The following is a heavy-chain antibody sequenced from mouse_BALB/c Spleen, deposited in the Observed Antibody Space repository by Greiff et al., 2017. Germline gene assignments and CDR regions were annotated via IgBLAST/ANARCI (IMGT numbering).Heavy chain of an antibody. J-gene: IGHJ3*01. CDR1: GFTFSSYA. Sequence: EVHLVESGGGLVKPGGSLKLSCAASGFTFSSYAMSWVRQSPEKRLEWVAEISSGGSYTYYPDTVTGRFTISRDEAKDTLYLEMSSLRSEDTAMYYCAREAGTGAWFAYWGQGTLVTVSA. V-gene: IGHV5-9-4*01. D-gene: IGHD4-1*01. CDR2: ISSGGSYT. CDR3: AREAGTGAWFAY.